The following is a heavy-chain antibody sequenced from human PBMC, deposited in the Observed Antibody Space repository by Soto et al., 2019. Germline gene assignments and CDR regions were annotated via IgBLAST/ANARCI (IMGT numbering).Heavy chain of an antibody. CDR3: ARDAHGSSTSCYEGSDY. Sequence: QLVQPGAEVKKPGASVKVSCKASGYTFTSYGISWVRQAPGQGRGGTGWISAYNGNTNYAQKHQGRVTMTTDTSTSTAYLELRSLRSDDTAVYYCARDAHGSSTSCYEGSDYWGQGTLVTVSS. J-gene: IGHJ4*02. CDR1: GYTFTSYG. V-gene: IGHV1-18*01. CDR2: ISAYNGNT. D-gene: IGHD2-2*01.